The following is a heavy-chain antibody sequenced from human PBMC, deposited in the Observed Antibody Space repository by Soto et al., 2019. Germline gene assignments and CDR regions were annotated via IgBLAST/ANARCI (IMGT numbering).Heavy chain of an antibody. CDR2: IGVGGGDR. CDR1: GFTFSSYA. D-gene: IGHD3-10*01. V-gene: IGHV3-23*01. Sequence: EVQLLESGGGLVQPGGSLSLSCAASGFTFSSYAMNWVRQAPGKGLEWVSIIGVGGGDRYYPESVKGRLTISRDNCSGTLCLEMNSLRDEDTAVDYSARVGFGDLVCGKGNLATVSS. CDR3: ARVGFGDLV. J-gene: IGHJ4*02.